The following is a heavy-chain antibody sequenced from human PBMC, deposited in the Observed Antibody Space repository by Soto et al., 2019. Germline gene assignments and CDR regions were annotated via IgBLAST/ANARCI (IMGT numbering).Heavy chain of an antibody. J-gene: IGHJ4*02. CDR1: GFTFRTFA. CDR2: IDNSGANT. Sequence: EEQLLESGGGLVQPGGSLRLSCAPSGFTFRTFAMIWVRQPPGKGLEWVSAIDNSGANTFYADSVRGRFTISRDNSKNTLFPQMNSLRAEYPAIYYCAKLGSSSPNVVWGQGTLVTFSS. D-gene: IGHD2-15*01. V-gene: IGHV3-23*01. CDR3: AKLGSSSPNVV.